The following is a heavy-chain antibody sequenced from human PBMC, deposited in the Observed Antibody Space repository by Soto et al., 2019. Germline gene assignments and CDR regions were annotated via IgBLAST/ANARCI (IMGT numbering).Heavy chain of an antibody. CDR3: RVSGDYSGYSYDAFDI. V-gene: IGHV3-30*03. D-gene: IGHD3-22*01. CDR1: GFTFSSYG. CDR2: ISYDGSNK. Sequence: GGSLRLSCAASGFTFSSYGMHWVRQAPGKGLEWVAVISYDGSNKYYADSVKGRFTISRDNSKNTLYLQMNSLRAEDTAVYYSRVSGDYSGYSYDAFDIWGQGTLVTVSS. J-gene: IGHJ3*02.